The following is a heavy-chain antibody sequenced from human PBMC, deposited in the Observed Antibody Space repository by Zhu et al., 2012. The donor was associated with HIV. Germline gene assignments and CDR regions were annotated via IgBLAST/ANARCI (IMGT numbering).Heavy chain of an antibody. CDR3: ARHREGSRFFEWSPMRTSYYYYMDV. J-gene: IGHJ6*03. V-gene: IGHV4-39*01. CDR1: GGSISSGGYY. CDR2: IYDSGST. Sequence: QVQLQESGPGLVKPSETLSLTCTVSGGSISSGGYYWGWIRRPPGKGLEWIGNIYDSGSTYYNPSLKTRVTISVDTSKNQFSLTVSSVTAADTAVYYCARHREGSRFFEWSPMRTSYYYYMDVWGXGTSVTVS. D-gene: IGHD3-3*01.